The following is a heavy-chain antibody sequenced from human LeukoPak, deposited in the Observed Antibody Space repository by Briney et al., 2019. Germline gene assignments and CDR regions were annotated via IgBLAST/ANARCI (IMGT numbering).Heavy chain of an antibody. CDR1: GGSISSSSYY. Sequence: SETLSLTCTVSGGSISSSSYYWGWIRQPPGKGLEWIGSIYYSGSTYYNPSLKSRVTISVDTSKNQFSLKLSSVTAADTAVYYCARIPIPEYYYGSGSHFGYWGQGTLVTVSS. V-gene: IGHV4-39*01. D-gene: IGHD3-10*01. J-gene: IGHJ4*02. CDR2: IYYSGST. CDR3: ARIPIPEYYYGSGSHFGY.